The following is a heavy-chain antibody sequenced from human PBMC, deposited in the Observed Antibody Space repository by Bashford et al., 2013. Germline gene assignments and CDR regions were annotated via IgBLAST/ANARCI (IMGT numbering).Heavy chain of an antibody. CDR2: SILVTLYT. CDR3: ARVQDDSSGYSPGGGARYYDYGMDV. J-gene: IGHJ6*02. V-gene: IGHV5-51*01. D-gene: IGHD3-22*01. Sequence: WVRQMPGKAWSGWGSSILVTLYTRYNPSFQGQVTISADKSIRTAYLQWSSLKASDTAMYYCARVQDDSSGYSPGGGARYYDYGMDVWGQGTTVTVSS.